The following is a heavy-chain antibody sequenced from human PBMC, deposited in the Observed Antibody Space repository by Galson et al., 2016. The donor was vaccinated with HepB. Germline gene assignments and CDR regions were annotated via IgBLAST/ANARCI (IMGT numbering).Heavy chain of an antibody. Sequence: TLSLTCTVSGGSISSGGYPWSWVRQHPGKGLEWIGYICYSGSTYYNPSLKSRVTMSVDTSKNQFSLNLSAVSAADTAVYYCARVPFSSDTCCNVGFYYYGKDVWGQGTPVSVSS. CDR2: ICYSGST. J-gene: IGHJ6*02. CDR3: ARVPFSSDTCCNVGFYYYGKDV. V-gene: IGHV4-31*03. CDR1: GGSISSGGYP. D-gene: IGHD6-19*01.